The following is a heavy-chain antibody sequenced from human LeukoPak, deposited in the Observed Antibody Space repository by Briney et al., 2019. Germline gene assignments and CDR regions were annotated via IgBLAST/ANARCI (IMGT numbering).Heavy chain of an antibody. CDR2: IYTSGRT. V-gene: IGHV4-4*07. Sequence: SETLSLTCTVSGDSISSYYWSWIRQPAGKGLEWIGRIYTSGRTDYNPSLKSRVTISVDTSKNQFSLKLSSVTAADTAVYYCARVGVYYDSSGPLYWGQGTLVTVSS. CDR1: GDSISSYY. J-gene: IGHJ4*02. CDR3: ARVGVYYDSSGPLY. D-gene: IGHD3-22*01.